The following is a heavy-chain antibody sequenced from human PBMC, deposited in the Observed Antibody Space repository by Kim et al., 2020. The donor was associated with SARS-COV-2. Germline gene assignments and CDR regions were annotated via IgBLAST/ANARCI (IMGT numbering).Heavy chain of an antibody. Sequence: KYTADSVKGRFTIYRDNSKHTLYLQMNSLRAEDTAVYYCARTPSYYYGMDVWGQGTTVTVSS. CDR2: K. CDR3: ARTPSYYYGMDV. V-gene: IGHV3-33*01. J-gene: IGHJ6*02.